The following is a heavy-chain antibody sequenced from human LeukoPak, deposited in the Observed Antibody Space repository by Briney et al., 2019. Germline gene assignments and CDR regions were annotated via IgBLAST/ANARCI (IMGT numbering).Heavy chain of an antibody. D-gene: IGHD3-22*01. J-gene: IGHJ1*01. CDR2: ISGSGGSI. V-gene: IGHV3-11*01. Sequence: GGSLRLSCAASGFTGSSNYMSWVRQAPGKGLEWVSYISGSGGSIYYADSVKGRFTISRDNAKNSLYLQMNSLRADDTAVYYCARDLDYYDSSGYLRSAEYFQHWGQGTLVTVSS. CDR3: ARDLDYYDSSGYLRSAEYFQH. CDR1: GFTGSSNY.